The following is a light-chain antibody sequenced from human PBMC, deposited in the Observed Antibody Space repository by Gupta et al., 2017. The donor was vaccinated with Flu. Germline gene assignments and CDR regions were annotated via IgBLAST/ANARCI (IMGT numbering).Light chain of an antibody. CDR3: QQSYSTPFD. V-gene: IGKV1-39*01. Sequence: WYQQKPGIAPNFLIHGASSLQSGVPSRFSGSGSGTDFTLTISSLQPEDFATYYCQQSYSTPFDFGPGTKVDVK. J-gene: IGKJ3*01. CDR2: GAS.